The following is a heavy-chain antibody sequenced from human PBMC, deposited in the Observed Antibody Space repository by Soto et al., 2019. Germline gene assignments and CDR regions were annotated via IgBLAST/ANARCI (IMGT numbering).Heavy chain of an antibody. J-gene: IGHJ6*02. Sequence: QVQLVQSGAEVKKPGSSVKVSCKASGGTFSSYAISWVRQATGQGLEWMGGIIPISGTANYAQKFQGRVTITADESTGTAYMELSSLRSEDTAVYYCARSQGSSTSLEIYYYYYYGMDVWGQGTTVTVSS. CDR2: IIPISGTA. CDR1: GGTFSSYA. D-gene: IGHD2-2*01. V-gene: IGHV1-69*01. CDR3: ARSQGSSTSLEIYYYYYYGMDV.